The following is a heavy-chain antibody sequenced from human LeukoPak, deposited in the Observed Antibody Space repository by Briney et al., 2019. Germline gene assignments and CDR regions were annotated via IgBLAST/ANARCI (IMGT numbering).Heavy chain of an antibody. CDR3: ARDREVVVAAGYFDY. CDR2: IWYDGSNK. V-gene: IGHV3-33*01. J-gene: IGHJ4*02. Sequence: PGGSLRLSCAASGFTFSSYGMHWVRQAPGKGLEWVAVIWYDGSNKYYADSVKGRFTISRDNSKNTPYLQMNSLRAEDTAVYYCARDREVVVAAGYFDYWGQGTLVTVSS. CDR1: GFTFSSYG. D-gene: IGHD2-15*01.